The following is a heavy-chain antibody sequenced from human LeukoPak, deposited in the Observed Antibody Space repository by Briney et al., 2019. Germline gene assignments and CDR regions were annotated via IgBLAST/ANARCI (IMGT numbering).Heavy chain of an antibody. V-gene: IGHV1-69*04. D-gene: IGHD2-2*01. CDR1: GGTFSSYA. Sequence: ASVKVSCKASGGTFSSYAISWVRQAPGQGLEWMGRIIPILGIANYAQKFQGGVTITADKSTSTAYMELSSLRSEDTAVYYCAREALGYCSSTSCYPFDYWGQGTLVTVSS. J-gene: IGHJ4*02. CDR3: AREALGYCSSTSCYPFDY. CDR2: IIPILGIA.